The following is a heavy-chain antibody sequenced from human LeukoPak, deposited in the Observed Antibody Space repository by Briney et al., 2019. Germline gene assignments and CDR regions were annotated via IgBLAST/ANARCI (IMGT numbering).Heavy chain of an antibody. J-gene: IGHJ4*02. Sequence: GGSLRLSCAASGFTFADYAMHRVRQAPGKGLEWVSGISFSSRSVGYADSVKGRFTISRDNADNSLYLQMNSLRAEDTAVYYCAKEVRYDFWSGVFDYWGQGTLVTVSS. CDR3: AKEVRYDFWSGVFDY. CDR2: ISFSSRSV. D-gene: IGHD3-3*01. V-gene: IGHV3-9*01. CDR1: GFTFADYA.